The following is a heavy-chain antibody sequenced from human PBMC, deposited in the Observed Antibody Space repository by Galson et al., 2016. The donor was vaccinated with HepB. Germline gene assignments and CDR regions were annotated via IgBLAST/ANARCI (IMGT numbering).Heavy chain of an antibody. Sequence: SETLSPTCTVSGDSVSTYSWNWIRPPAGKGLEWIGRLYTSGRTTYNPSLKSRVIMSADTSKNPLSLIVSSVTAADTAVYYCASDGGDGRGVWFDPWGQGTLVTVSS. D-gene: IGHD3-16*01. J-gene: IGHJ5*02. V-gene: IGHV4-4*07. CDR2: LYTSGRT. CDR1: GDSVSTYS. CDR3: ASDGGDGRGVWFDP.